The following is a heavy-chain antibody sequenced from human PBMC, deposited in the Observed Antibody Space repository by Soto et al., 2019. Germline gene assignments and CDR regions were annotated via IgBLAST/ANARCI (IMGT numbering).Heavy chain of an antibody. CDR2: IIPILGIA. Sequence: SVKVSCKASGGTFSSYTISWLRQAPGQGLEWMGRIIPILGIATYAQKFQGRVTITADKSTSTAYMELRSLRSDDTAVYYCASHQGGYPGGFDPWGQGTLVTVSS. CDR3: ASHQGGYPGGFDP. J-gene: IGHJ5*02. CDR1: GGTFSSYT. V-gene: IGHV1-69*02. D-gene: IGHD5-12*01.